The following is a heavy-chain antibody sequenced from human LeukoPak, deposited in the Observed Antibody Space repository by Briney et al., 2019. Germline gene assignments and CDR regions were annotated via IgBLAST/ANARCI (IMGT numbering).Heavy chain of an antibody. Sequence: PGGSLRLSCAASGFTFSRYDMHWVRQATGKGLEWVSAIGTVGDPYYPGSVKGRFTISREDAKNSLCLQMNSLRAGDTAVYYCARGFLGDAFDIWGQGTMVTVSS. CDR3: ARGFLGDAFDI. D-gene: IGHD3-3*01. J-gene: IGHJ3*02. CDR2: IGTVGDP. CDR1: GFTFSRYD. V-gene: IGHV3-13*05.